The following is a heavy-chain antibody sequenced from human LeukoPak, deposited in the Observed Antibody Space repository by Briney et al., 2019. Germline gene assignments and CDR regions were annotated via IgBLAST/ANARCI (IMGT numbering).Heavy chain of an antibody. CDR1: GFAISKYW. Sequence: GGSLRLSCAASGFAISKYWMAWVRQAPGKGLEWVANIKENGSQKHYVDSVKGRFTTSRDNCKNSVYLQMRSLRVDDTAVFYCRKVKARFTGAGAIANWGRGT. CDR2: IKENGSQK. D-gene: IGHD2-21*01. J-gene: IGHJ4*02. V-gene: IGHV3-7*01. CDR3: RKVKARFTGAGAIAN.